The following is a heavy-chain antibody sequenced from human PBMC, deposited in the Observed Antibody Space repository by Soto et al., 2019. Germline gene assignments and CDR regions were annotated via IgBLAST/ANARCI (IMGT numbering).Heavy chain of an antibody. CDR1: GFTFSSYA. V-gene: IGHV3-23*01. CDR2: ISGSGGST. J-gene: IGHJ6*02. D-gene: IGHD6-6*01. Sequence: EVQLLESGGGLVQPGGSLRLSCAASGFTFSSYAMSWVRQAPGKGLEWVSAISGSGGSTYYADSVKGRFTISRDNSKNTLYLKMNSLRAEDTAVYYCAKDLRSSSARGYYYYGMDVWCQGTTVTVSS. CDR3: AKDLRSSSARGYYYYGMDV.